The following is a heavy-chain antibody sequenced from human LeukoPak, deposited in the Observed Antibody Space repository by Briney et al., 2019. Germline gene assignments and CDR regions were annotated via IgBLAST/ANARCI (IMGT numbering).Heavy chain of an antibody. CDR2: INPSGGST. D-gene: IGHD4-23*01. CDR3: ATGKPDYYYYYGMDV. J-gene: IGHJ6*02. CDR1: GYTFTSYY. Sequence: ASVKVSCKASGYTFTSYYMHWVRQAPGQGLEWMGIINPSGGSTSYAQKFQGRVTMTRDTSTSTAYMELSSLRSEDTAVYYCATGKPDYYYYYGMDVWGQGTTVTVSS. V-gene: IGHV1-46*01.